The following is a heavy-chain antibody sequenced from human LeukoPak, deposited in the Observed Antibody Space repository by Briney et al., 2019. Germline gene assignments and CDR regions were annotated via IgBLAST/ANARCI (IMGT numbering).Heavy chain of an antibody. CDR2: IYYSWST. Sequence: PSQTLSLTCAVSGGSISSGDYYWSCIRQHPGKGLEWIGDIYYSWSTTYNASLKSRVTISVDTSKNQFSLKLSSVTAADTAVYYCATRYASGSYHFGYWGQGTLVTVSS. J-gene: IGHJ4*02. CDR3: ATRYASGSYHFGY. D-gene: IGHD3-10*01. CDR1: GGSISSGDYY. V-gene: IGHV4-31*11.